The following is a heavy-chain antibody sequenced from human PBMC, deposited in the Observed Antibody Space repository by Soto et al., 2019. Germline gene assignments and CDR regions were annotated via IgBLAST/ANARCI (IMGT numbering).Heavy chain of an antibody. V-gene: IGHV4-39*01. D-gene: IGHD2-21*01. J-gene: IGHJ4*02. CDR1: GGSISSSSYY. CDR2: IYYSGST. Sequence: PSETLSLTCTVSGGSISSSSYYWGWIRQPPGKGLEWIGSIYYSGSTYYNPSLKSRVTISVDTSKNQFSLKLSSVTAADTAVYYCARGPPLLWWSQGTLVTVSS. CDR3: ARGPPLLW.